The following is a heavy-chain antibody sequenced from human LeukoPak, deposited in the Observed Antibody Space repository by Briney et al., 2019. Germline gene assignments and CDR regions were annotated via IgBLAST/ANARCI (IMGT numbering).Heavy chain of an antibody. Sequence: GGSLRLSCAAFGFTFSSYGMHWVRQAPGKGLEWVAVISYDGSNKYYADSVKGRFTISRDNSKNTLYLQMNSLIAEDTAVYYCAKVQDDYGDYGLGFDPWGQGTLVTVSS. CDR2: ISYDGSNK. CDR3: AKVQDDYGDYGLGFDP. V-gene: IGHV3-30*18. J-gene: IGHJ5*02. D-gene: IGHD4-17*01. CDR1: GFTFSSYG.